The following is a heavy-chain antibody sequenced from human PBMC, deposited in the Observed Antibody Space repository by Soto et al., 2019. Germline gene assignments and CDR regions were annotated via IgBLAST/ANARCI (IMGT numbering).Heavy chain of an antibody. CDR3: AGYGDGLGTWFDP. CDR1: GGSISSSSYY. D-gene: IGHD3-10*01. CDR2: IHTSGST. Sequence: TSETLSLTCTVSGGSISSSSYYWAWIRQPPEKGLEWIGSIHTSGSTYDNPSLKSRVTISVDTSKNQFSLKLSSVTAADTAVYYCAGYGDGLGTWFDPWGQGTLVTVSS. J-gene: IGHJ5*02. V-gene: IGHV4-39*01.